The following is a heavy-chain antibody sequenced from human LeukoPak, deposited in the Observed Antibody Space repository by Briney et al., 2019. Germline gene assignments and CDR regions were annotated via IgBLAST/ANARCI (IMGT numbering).Heavy chain of an antibody. CDR1: GFTFTNAW. CDR3: TTDDYYDSSGYHPGFDD. CDR2: IKSKTDGGTT. J-gene: IGHJ4*02. D-gene: IGHD3-22*01. Sequence: GGSLRLSCAASGFTFTNAWMSWVRQAPGKGLEWVGRIKSKTDGGTTDYAAPVKGRFTISRDDSKNTLYLQMNSLKTEDKAVYYCTTDDYYDSSGYHPGFDDWGQGTLVTVSS. V-gene: IGHV3-15*01.